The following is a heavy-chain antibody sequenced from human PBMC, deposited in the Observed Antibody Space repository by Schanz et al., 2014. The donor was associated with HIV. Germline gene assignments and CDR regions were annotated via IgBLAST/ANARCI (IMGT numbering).Heavy chain of an antibody. V-gene: IGHV1-18*01. CDR1: GDTFTSYG. CDR2: ISAYNGNT. CDR3: AADGPVSSSWYRDAFDI. Sequence: QVQLVQSGAEVKKPGASVKVSCKASGDTFTSYGISWVRQAPGQGLEWMGWISAYNGNTNYAQKLQGRVTMTTDTSTSTAYMELRSLRSDDTAVYYCAADGPVSSSWYRDAFDIWGQGTTVTVSS. J-gene: IGHJ3*02. D-gene: IGHD6-13*01.